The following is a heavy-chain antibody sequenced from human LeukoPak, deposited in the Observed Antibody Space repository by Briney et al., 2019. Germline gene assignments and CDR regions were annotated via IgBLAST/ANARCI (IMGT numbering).Heavy chain of an antibody. CDR3: AREMYYYGSGRHTEFDP. CDR2: INPSGDST. Sequence: ASVKVSCKASGYTFTSYYMHWVRQAPGQGLEWMGIINPSGDSTSYAQKFQGRVTMTRDTSTSTVYMELSSLRSEDTAVYYCAREMYYYGSGRHTEFDPWGQRTLVTVSS. J-gene: IGHJ5*02. CDR1: GYTFTSYY. V-gene: IGHV1-46*01. D-gene: IGHD3-10*01.